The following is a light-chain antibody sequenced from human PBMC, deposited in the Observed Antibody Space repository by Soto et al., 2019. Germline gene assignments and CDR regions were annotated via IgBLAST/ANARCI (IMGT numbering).Light chain of an antibody. CDR3: AAGDDSLNGVV. CDR2: SNT. V-gene: IGLV1-44*01. J-gene: IGLJ2*01. CDR1: PSNIGSYT. Sequence: QSVLTQPPSVSGTPGQRVTISCSGSPSNIGSYTVNWYQQLPGTAPELLIYSNTQRPPGVPDRFSGSKSGTSASLAISGLQSEDEADYYCAAGDDSLNGVVFGGGTKLTVL.